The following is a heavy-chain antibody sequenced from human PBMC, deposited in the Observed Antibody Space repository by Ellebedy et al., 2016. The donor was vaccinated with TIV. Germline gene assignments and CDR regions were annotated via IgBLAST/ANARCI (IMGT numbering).Heavy chain of an antibody. CDR3: ARSGYSSSWYRKSAGDNAFDI. CDR1: GGSISSSSYY. CDR2: IYYSGST. V-gene: IGHV4-39*07. D-gene: IGHD6-13*01. J-gene: IGHJ3*02. Sequence: SETLSLXCTVSGGSISSSSYYWGWIRQPPGKGLEWIGSIYYSGSTNYNPSLKSRVTISVDTSKNQFSLKLSSVTAADTAVYYCARSGYSSSWYRKSAGDNAFDIWGQGTMVTVSS.